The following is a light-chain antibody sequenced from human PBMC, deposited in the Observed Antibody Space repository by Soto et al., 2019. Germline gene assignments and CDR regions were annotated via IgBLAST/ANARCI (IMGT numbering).Light chain of an antibody. J-gene: IGKJ1*01. CDR1: QGIRND. Sequence: DIQMTQSPSSLSASVGDRVTITCRASQGIRNDLAWYQQKPGKAPKRLIFAASSLQSGVPSRFSGSGSGAEFTLTFSSLQPEDFATYFCLQHNSLPRTFGQGTKVEIK. CDR3: LQHNSLPRT. CDR2: AAS. V-gene: IGKV1-17*01.